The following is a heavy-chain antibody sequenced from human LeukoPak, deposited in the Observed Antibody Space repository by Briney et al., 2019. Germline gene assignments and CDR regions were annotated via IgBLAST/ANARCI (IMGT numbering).Heavy chain of an antibody. Sequence: GSLRLSCAASGFTFSSYSMNWVRQPPGKGLEWIGSIYYSGSTYYNPSLKSRVTISVDRSKNQFSLKLSSVTAADTAVYYCAREDYGDPPAAFDIWGQGTMVTVSS. CDR1: GFTFSSYS. CDR2: IYYSGST. V-gene: IGHV4-39*07. CDR3: AREDYGDPPAAFDI. D-gene: IGHD4-17*01. J-gene: IGHJ3*02.